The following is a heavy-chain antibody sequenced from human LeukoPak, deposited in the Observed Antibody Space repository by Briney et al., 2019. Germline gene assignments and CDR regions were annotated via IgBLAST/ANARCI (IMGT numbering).Heavy chain of an antibody. V-gene: IGHV3-30-3*01. CDR3: AKDRLYYYGSGSAFDY. J-gene: IGHJ4*02. D-gene: IGHD3-10*01. CDR1: GFTFSSYA. Sequence: GRSLRLSCAASGFTFSSYAMHWVRQAPGKGLEWVAVISYDGSNKYYADSVKGRFTIPRDNSKNTLYLQMNSLRAEDTAIYYCAKDRLYYYGSGSAFDYWGQGTLVTVSS. CDR2: ISYDGSNK.